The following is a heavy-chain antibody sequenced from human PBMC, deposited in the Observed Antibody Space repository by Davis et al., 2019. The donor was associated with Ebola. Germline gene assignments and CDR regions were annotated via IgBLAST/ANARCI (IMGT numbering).Heavy chain of an antibody. Sequence: SETLSLTCAVSGGSISSGGYSWSWIRQPPGKGLEWIGYIYHSGSTYYNPSLKSRVTISVDRSKNQFSLKLSSVTAADTAVYYCASGSSSWYAYLDYWGQGTLVTVSS. D-gene: IGHD6-13*01. CDR1: GGSISSGGYS. CDR3: ASGSSSWYAYLDY. V-gene: IGHV4-30-2*01. J-gene: IGHJ4*02. CDR2: IYHSGST.